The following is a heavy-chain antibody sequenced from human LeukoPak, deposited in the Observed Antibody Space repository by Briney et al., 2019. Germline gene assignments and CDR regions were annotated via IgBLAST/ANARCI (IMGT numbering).Heavy chain of an antibody. CDR2: IYPGDSDT. CDR1: GYRFTNYW. Sequence: GESLKISCKGSGYRFTNYWIGWVRQMPGKGLEWMGIIYPGDSDTRYSPSFQGQVTLSADKSISTAYLQWISLKASDTAMYYCARRFEDSSGYHYWGQGTLVTVSS. CDR3: ARRFEDSSGYHY. J-gene: IGHJ4*02. V-gene: IGHV5-51*01. D-gene: IGHD3-22*01.